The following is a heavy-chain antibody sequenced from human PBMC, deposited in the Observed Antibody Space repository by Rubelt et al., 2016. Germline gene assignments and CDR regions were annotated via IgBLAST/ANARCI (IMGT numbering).Heavy chain of an antibody. Sequence: GLVKPSGTLSLTCAVSGGSISSSNWWSWVRQPPGKGLEWIGEIYHSGSTNYNPSLKSRVTISVDKSKNQFSLKLSSVTAADTAVYYCASRPYYYDSSGYRDYWGQGTLVTVSS. D-gene: IGHD3-22*01. CDR2: IYHSGST. CDR1: GGSISSSNW. J-gene: IGHJ4*02. V-gene: IGHV4-4*02. CDR3: ASRPYYYDSSGYRDY.